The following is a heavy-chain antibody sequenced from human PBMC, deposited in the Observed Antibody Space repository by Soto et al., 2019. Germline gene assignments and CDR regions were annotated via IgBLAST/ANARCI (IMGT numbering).Heavy chain of an antibody. CDR1: GYSFSSYW. CDR2: IYPGDSDT. V-gene: IGHV5-51*01. J-gene: IGHJ6*02. CDR3: ARSTRAAYRSGWYSLSGYYNSARDV. D-gene: IGHD6-19*01. Sequence: PGESLKISCKASGYSFSSYWIGWVRQMPGKGLEWMGIIYPGDSDTKYSPSVQGQVTISADRSISTAYLQWTSLKASDTAMYYCARSTRAAYRSGWYSLSGYYNSARDVWGQGTKVPSP.